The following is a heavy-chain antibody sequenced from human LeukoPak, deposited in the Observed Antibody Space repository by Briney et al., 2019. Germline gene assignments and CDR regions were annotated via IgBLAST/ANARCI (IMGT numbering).Heavy chain of an antibody. CDR3: ARDPGYSYGPGNYGMDV. CDR1: GFTFSSNY. CDR2: IYSGGST. J-gene: IGHJ6*04. D-gene: IGHD5-18*01. Sequence: GGSLRLSCAASGFTFSSNYMSWVRQAPGKGLEWVSVIYSGGSTYHADSVKGRFTISRDNSKNSLYLQMNSLRAEDTAVYYCARDPGYSYGPGNYGMDVWGKGTTVTVSS. V-gene: IGHV3-53*01.